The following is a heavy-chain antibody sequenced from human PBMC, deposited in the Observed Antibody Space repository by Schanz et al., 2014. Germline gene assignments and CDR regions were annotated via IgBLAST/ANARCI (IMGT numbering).Heavy chain of an antibody. D-gene: IGHD3-22*01. V-gene: IGHV1-69*02. CDR2: IIPILGIA. CDR1: GGTFSSYT. J-gene: IGHJ4*02. Sequence: QVHLVQSGAEVKKPGSSVKVSCKASGGTFSSYTISWVRQAPGQGLEWMGRIIPILGIANYAQNFQGRVTNTADKSTSTAYMDLSSLRPEDTAVYYCARSNYYDNSDYYNSFDYWGQGTLVTVSS. CDR3: ARSNYYDNSDYYNSFDY.